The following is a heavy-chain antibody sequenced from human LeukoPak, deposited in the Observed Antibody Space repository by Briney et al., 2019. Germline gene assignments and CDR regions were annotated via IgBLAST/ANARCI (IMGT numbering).Heavy chain of an antibody. CDR2: IYHSGST. V-gene: IGHV4-39*07. CDR3: ARDRKYYYHMDV. J-gene: IGHJ6*03. Sequence: SETLSLTRTVSGGSISSYYWSWIRQPPGKGLEWVGTIYHSGSTYYNPSLKSRVTISVDTSKNQFSLNLTSLTAADTAVYYCARDRKYYYHMDVWGKGTTVTVSS. CDR1: GGSISSYY. D-gene: IGHD1-14*01.